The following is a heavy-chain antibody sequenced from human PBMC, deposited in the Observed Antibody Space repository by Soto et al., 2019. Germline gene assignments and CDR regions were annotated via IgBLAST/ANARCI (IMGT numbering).Heavy chain of an antibody. CDR1: GFTFSSYG. Sequence: QVQLVESGGGLVQPGRSLRLSCAASGFTFSSYGMHWVRQAPGKGLEWVAVISYDGSNKYYADYVKSRFTISRDNAKNTLYLQMNSLRAEDTAVYYCAKEGPDYGDLCTDFDIWVQGPMVTVSS. V-gene: IGHV3-30*18. D-gene: IGHD4-17*01. CDR3: AKEGPDYGDLCTDFDI. J-gene: IGHJ3*02. CDR2: ISYDGSNK.